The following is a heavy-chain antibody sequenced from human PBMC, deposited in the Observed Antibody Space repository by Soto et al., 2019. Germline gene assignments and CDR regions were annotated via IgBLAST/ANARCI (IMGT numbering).Heavy chain of an antibody. CDR1: GGTFSSYT. CDR3: ARPGYCSGGSCYRGPFDP. CDR2: IIPILGIA. V-gene: IGHV1-69*02. D-gene: IGHD2-15*01. J-gene: IGHJ5*02. Sequence: QVQLVQSGAEVKKHGSSVKVSCKAYGGTFSSYTISWVRQAPGQGLEWMARIIPILGIANYAPKFQGRVTITTDKSTSTAYMALISLRSEDTAVYYCARPGYCSGGSCYRGPFDPWGQGPLVTVSS.